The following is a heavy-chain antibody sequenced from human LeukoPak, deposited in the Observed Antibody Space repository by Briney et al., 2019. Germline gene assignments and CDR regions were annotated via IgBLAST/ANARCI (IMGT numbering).Heavy chain of an antibody. Sequence: GGSLRLSCAASGFTFSSYWMTWVRQAPGKGLEWVANIKQDGSEKYYVDSVKGRFTISRDNAKKSLYLQMNSLRAEDTAVYYCAREPITMVRGVNNWFDPWGQGTLVTVSS. D-gene: IGHD3-10*01. V-gene: IGHV3-7*01. CDR1: GFTFSSYW. CDR2: IKQDGSEK. CDR3: AREPITMVRGVNNWFDP. J-gene: IGHJ5*02.